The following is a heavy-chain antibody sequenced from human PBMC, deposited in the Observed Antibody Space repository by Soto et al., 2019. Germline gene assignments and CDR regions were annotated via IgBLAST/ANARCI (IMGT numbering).Heavy chain of an antibody. CDR2: IKSKTDGGTT. J-gene: IGHJ6*02. CDR1: GFTFSNAW. D-gene: IGHD5-12*01. CDR3: TTDRGYSGYGLYYYGMDV. Sequence: PGGSLRLSCAASGFTFSNAWMNWVRQAPGKGLEWVGRIKSKTDGGTTDYAAPVKGRFTISRDDSKNTLYLQMNSLKTEDTAVYYCTTDRGYSGYGLYYYGMDVWGQGTTVTVS. V-gene: IGHV3-15*07.